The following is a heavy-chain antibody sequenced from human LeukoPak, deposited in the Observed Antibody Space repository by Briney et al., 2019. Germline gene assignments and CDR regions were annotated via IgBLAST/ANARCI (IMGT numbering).Heavy chain of an antibody. Sequence: SVKLSCTASGVTFSSYAMSWVRQAPGQGLEWMGGIIPIFGTANYAQKFQGRVTITADESTSTVYMELSSLRSEDTAVYYCARGGTPGYCSSTSCYDPRYYFDYWGQGTLVTVSS. J-gene: IGHJ4*02. V-gene: IGHV1-69*13. CDR3: ARGGTPGYCSSTSCYDPRYYFDY. D-gene: IGHD2-2*01. CDR2: IIPIFGTA. CDR1: GVTFSSYA.